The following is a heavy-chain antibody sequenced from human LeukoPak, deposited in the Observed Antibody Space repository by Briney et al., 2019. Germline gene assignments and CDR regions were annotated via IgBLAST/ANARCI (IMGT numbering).Heavy chain of an antibody. CDR1: GGSIRRSSYY. J-gene: IGHJ4*02. D-gene: IGHD6-19*01. Sequence: SETLSLTCTVSGGSIRRSSYYWGWIRQPPGKGLEWIGSIYYSDNTYYNPSLKSRVTISVDTSKNQFSLRLSSVTAADTAVYYCARRTSGWGLCDYWGQGTLVTVSS. V-gene: IGHV4-39*01. CDR3: ARRTSGWGLCDY. CDR2: IYYSDNT.